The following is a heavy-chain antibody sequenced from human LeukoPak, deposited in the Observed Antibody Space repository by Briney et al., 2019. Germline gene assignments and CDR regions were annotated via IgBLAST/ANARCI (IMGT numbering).Heavy chain of an antibody. J-gene: IGHJ5*02. CDR3: AREGSDYCSGGSCYLGGFDP. D-gene: IGHD2-15*01. Sequence: PSQTLSLTCAVSGGSISSVRYLWSWIRQPPGKVLEWIGYIYHSGSTYYNPAIKSRVTISVDRSKNQFSLKLSSLPAADTAVYYCAREGSDYCSGGSCYLGGFDPWGQGTLVTVSS. CDR1: GGSISSVRYL. V-gene: IGHV4-30-2*01. CDR2: IYHSGST.